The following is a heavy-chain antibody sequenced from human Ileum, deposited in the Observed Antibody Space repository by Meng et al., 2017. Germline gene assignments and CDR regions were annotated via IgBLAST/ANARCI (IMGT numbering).Heavy chain of an antibody. D-gene: IGHD3-10*01. J-gene: IGHJ2*01. V-gene: IGHV4-34*01. CDR1: GGSSSGYY. CDR2: IHHSGST. Sequence: QVQLQQWGAGWLKPSETWSLTCAAYGGSSSGYYWTWIRQPPGEGLEWIGEIHHSGSTNYNPSLKSRVAMSIDTSKIQFSLELSSVTAADAAVYYCARYGGSGSYWHFDPWGRGTLVTVSS. CDR3: ARYGGSGSYWHFDP.